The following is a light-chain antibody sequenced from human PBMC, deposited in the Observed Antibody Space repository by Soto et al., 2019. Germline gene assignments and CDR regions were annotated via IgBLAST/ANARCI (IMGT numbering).Light chain of an antibody. CDR3: QQYGSSPWT. CDR1: QNVANY. CDR2: GAS. V-gene: IGKV3-20*01. J-gene: IGKJ1*01. Sequence: EIVLTQSPATLSLSSGERATLSCRASQNVANYLDWYQQKPGQAPRLLIYGASSRATGIPDRFSGSGSGTDFTLTISRLEPEDFAVYYCQQYGSSPWTFGQGTKVDI.